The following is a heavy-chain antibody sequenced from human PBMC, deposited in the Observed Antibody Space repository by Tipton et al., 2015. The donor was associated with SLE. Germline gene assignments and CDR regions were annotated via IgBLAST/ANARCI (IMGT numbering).Heavy chain of an antibody. Sequence: LRLSCTVSGGSISSSSYYWGWIRQPPGKGLEWIGYIYYSGSTNYNPSLKSRVTISVDTSKNQFSLKLSSVTAADTAVYYCARDSLSYGGTPEWYFDPWGRGPLVTVSS. CDR2: IYYSGST. J-gene: IGHJ2*01. CDR3: ARDSLSYGGTPEWYFDP. V-gene: IGHV4-61*01. CDR1: GGSISSSSYY. D-gene: IGHD4-23*01.